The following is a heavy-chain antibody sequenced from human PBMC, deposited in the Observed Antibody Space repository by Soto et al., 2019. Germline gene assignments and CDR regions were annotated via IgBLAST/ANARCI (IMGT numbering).Heavy chain of an antibody. CDR2: ISAYNGNT. J-gene: IGHJ5*02. V-gene: IGHV1-18*01. D-gene: IGHD3-3*01. CDR3: ARNSQYYDFWSGYYGWFDP. CDR1: GYTCTSYG. Sequence: ASVKVSCKASGYTCTSYGISWVRQAPGQGLEWMGWISAYNGNTNYAQKLQGRVTMTTDTSTSTAYMELRSLRSDDTAVYYCARNSQYYDFWSGYYGWFDPWGQGTLVTVSS.